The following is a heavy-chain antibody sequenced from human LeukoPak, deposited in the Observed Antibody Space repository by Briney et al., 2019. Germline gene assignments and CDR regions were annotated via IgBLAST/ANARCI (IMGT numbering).Heavy chain of an antibody. Sequence: GGSLRLSCAASGFTFSSYAMSWVRQAPGKGLEWVSAISGSGGSTYYADSVKGRFTISRDNSKNTLYLQMNSLRAEDTAVYYCAKAGKKWELRGAYFDYWGQGTLVTVSS. V-gene: IGHV3-23*01. J-gene: IGHJ4*02. CDR2: ISGSGGST. CDR1: GFTFSSYA. CDR3: AKAGKKWELRGAYFDY. D-gene: IGHD1-26*01.